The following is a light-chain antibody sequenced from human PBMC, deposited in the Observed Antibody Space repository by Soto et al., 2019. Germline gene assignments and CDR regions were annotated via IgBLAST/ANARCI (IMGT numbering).Light chain of an antibody. CDR3: KQRVENKIT. CDR1: QSLLHNDGKTH. CDR2: ELS. J-gene: IGKJ4*01. Sequence: DIVMTQTPLSLSVTPGQTAYISCKSSQSLLHNDGKTHLYWYLQKPGQPSQLLIYELSKRFSGVPERIGGNESWTEFTLKICQLEDEDGGIFHCKQRVENKITFEGGTKEE. V-gene: IGKV2D-29*01.